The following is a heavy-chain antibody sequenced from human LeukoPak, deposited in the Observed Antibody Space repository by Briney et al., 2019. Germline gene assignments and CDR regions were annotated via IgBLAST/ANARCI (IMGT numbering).Heavy chain of an antibody. V-gene: IGHV1-8*01. CDR1: GYTFTSYD. D-gene: IGHD6-13*01. CDR2: MNPNSGNT. CDR3: ARAKQTGYSSYGMDV. Sequence: VSVKVSCKASGYTFTSYDINWVRQATGHGLEWMGWMNPNSGNTGYAQKFQGRVTMTRSTSISTAYMELGSLRSEDTAVYYCARAKQTGYSSYGMDVWGQGTTVTVS. J-gene: IGHJ6*02.